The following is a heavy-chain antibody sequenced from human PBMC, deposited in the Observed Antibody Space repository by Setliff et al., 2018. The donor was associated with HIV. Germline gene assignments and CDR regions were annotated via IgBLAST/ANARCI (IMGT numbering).Heavy chain of an antibody. J-gene: IGHJ5*02. V-gene: IGHV4-39*01. D-gene: IGHD2-8*01. CDR2: IFYTGNT. CDR1: GGSISSSTYY. Sequence: SETLSLTCSVSGGSISSSTYYWGWIRQPPGKGLEWIGDIFYTGNTYYNPSLKSRVAISVDTSENQFSLKLNSVTAADTAVYYCARRGRDGVFIMFATGFDPWGQGALVTVSS. CDR3: ARRGRDGVFIMFATGFDP.